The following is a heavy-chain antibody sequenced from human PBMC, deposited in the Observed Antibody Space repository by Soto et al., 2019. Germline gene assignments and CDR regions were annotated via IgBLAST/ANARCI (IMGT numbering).Heavy chain of an antibody. Sequence: SLTCTVSGGSISSGGYYWSWIRQRPGKGLEWIGYIYYSGSTYYNPSLKSRVTISVDTSKNQFSLKLSSVTAADTAVYYCARDAGQRYSGYYFDPWGQGTLVTVSS. CDR1: GGSISSGGYY. D-gene: IGHD5-12*01. V-gene: IGHV4-31*03. CDR3: ARDAGQRYSGYYFDP. CDR2: IYYSGST. J-gene: IGHJ5*02.